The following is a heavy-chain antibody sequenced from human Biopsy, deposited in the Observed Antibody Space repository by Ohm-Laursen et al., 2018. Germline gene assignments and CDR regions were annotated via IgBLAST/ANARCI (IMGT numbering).Heavy chain of an antibody. J-gene: IGHJ3*01. CDR2: ISDRGTT. V-gene: IGHV4-59*01. D-gene: IGHD3-3*01. CDR3: ARLYRLDDYWNDDPPDAFDD. Sequence: GTLSLTCTVSGGSMSGDYWSWIRQSPRKGLEWIGHISDRGTTNSNPSLRGRITISVDTSKNQFSLKLNSVSAADTALFFCARLYRLDDYWNDDPPDAFDDWGPGTMVTVSS. CDR1: GGSMSGDY.